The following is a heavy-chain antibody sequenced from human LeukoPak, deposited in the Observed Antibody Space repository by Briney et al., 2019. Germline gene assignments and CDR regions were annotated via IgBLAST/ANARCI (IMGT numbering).Heavy chain of an antibody. D-gene: IGHD6-19*01. J-gene: IGHJ6*02. V-gene: IGHV4-59*12. Sequence: SAAQSLSWIFGDNSITFSIWCWIREPGEEGVEWIGFDSDDGSTFYKPKLQSRVTLSVDTSKNQFSLKLTSVTAADTAVYYCARDVKKVAGNYYYYGLDVWGQGTTVTVSS. CDR3: ARDVKKVAGNYYYYGLDV. CDR2: DSDDGST. CDR1: DNSITFSI.